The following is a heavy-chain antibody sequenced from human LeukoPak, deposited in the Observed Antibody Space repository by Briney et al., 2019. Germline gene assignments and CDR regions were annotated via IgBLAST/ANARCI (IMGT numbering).Heavy chain of an antibody. CDR2: ISSSGSTI. CDR3: ARVRIPTVTTGVHYFDY. V-gene: IGHV3-11*04. Sequence: TGGSLRLSCAASGFTFSDYYMSWIRQAPGKGLEWFSYISSSGSTIYYADSVKGRFTTSRDNAKNSLYLQMNSLRAEDTAVYYCARVRIPTVTTGVHYFDYWGQGTLVTVSS. CDR1: GFTFSDYY. J-gene: IGHJ4*02. D-gene: IGHD4-17*01.